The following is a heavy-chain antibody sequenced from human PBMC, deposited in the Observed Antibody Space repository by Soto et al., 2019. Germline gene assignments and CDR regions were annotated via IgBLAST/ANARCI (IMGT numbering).Heavy chain of an antibody. Sequence: GGSLRLSCAASGFTFSSYAMHWARQAPGKALEWVAVISYDGNNKYYADSVKGRFPISRDNSKNTLYLQMNSLRAEDTAVYYCARGPSSLTRFDYWGQGTQVTVSS. CDR3: ARGPSSLTRFDY. J-gene: IGHJ4*02. D-gene: IGHD2-2*01. V-gene: IGHV3-30-3*01. CDR2: ISYDGNNK. CDR1: GFTFSSYA.